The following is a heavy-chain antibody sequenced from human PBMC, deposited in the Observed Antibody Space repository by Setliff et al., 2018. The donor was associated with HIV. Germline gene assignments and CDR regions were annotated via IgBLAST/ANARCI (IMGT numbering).Heavy chain of an antibody. CDR3: ARRIDNSGSFPDKNWFDT. V-gene: IGHV4-61*02. D-gene: IGHD3-10*01. CDR2: VSSSGST. J-gene: IGHJ5*02. CDR1: GGSISSGGYF. Sequence: PSETLSLTCTVSGGSISSGGYFWSWIRQPAGGGLVWIVRVSSSGSTKYNPSLQSRVTMSIDTSKNQFSLKLTSVTAADPDVYYCARRIDNSGSFPDKNWFDTWGQGSPVTVSS.